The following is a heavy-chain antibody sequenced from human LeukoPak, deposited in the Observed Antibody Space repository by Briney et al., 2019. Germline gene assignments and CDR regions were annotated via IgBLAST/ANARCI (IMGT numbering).Heavy chain of an antibody. CDR3: TSTYYYDSSGYFGGYFDL. V-gene: IGHV3-49*03. CDR1: GFTFGDYA. CDR2: IRSKAYGGTT. Sequence: GGSLRLSCTASGFTFGDYAMSWFRQAPGKGLEWVGFIRSKAYGGTTEYAASAKGRFTISRDDSKSIAYLQMNSLKTEDTAVYYCTSTYYYDSSGYFGGYFDLWGRGTLVTVSS. D-gene: IGHD3-22*01. J-gene: IGHJ2*01.